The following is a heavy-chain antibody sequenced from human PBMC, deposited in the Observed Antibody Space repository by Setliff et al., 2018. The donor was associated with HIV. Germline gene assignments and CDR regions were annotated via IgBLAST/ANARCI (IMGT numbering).Heavy chain of an antibody. CDR3: ARAVQLGYFDY. CDR1: GGSISSGSYY. Sequence: PSETLSLTCTVSGGSISSGSYYWGWIRQPPGKGLEWIGSIYYSGSTYYSPSLKSRVTISVDTSKNQFSLKLSSVTAADTAVYYCARAVQLGYFDYWGPGTLVTVSS. CDR2: IYYSGST. J-gene: IGHJ4*02. D-gene: IGHD6-6*01. V-gene: IGHV4-39*07.